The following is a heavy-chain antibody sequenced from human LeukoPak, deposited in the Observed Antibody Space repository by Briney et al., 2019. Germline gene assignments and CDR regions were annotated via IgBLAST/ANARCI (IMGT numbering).Heavy chain of an antibody. CDR2: ISSSSSYI. Sequence: GGSLRLSCAASGFTFSDYYMSWIRQAPGKGLEWVSSISSSSSYIYYADSVKGRFTISRDNAKNSLYLQMNSLRAEDTAVYYCARGVAGTLTLDYWGQGTLVTVSS. CDR1: GFTFSDYY. V-gene: IGHV3-11*06. J-gene: IGHJ4*02. CDR3: ARGVAGTLTLDY. D-gene: IGHD6-19*01.